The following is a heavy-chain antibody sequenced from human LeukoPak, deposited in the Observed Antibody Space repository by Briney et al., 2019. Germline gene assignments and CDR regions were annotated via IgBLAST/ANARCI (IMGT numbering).Heavy chain of an antibody. V-gene: IGHV4-31*03. CDR3: ARGDFDWSTHKFDP. CDR1: GGSVSSSSYY. CDR2: IYYSGST. Sequence: SETLSLTCTVSGGSVSSSSYYWSWIRQHPGKGLEWIGYIYYSGSTYYNPSLKSRVTISVDTSKNQFSLKLSSVTAADTAVYYCARGDFDWSTHKFDPWGQGTLVTVSS. D-gene: IGHD3-9*01. J-gene: IGHJ5*02.